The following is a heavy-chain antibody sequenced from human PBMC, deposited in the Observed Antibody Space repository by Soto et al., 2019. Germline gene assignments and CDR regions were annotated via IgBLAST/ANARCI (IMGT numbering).Heavy chain of an antibody. CDR2: INPSGGST. Sequence: ASVKVSCKASGYTFTSYYMHWLRQAPGQGLEWMGIINPSGGSTSYAQKFQGRVTMTRGTSTSTVYMELSSLRSEDTAVYYCARVRRSSGYYYGYWGQGTPVTVS. D-gene: IGHD3-22*01. V-gene: IGHV1-46*01. CDR1: GYTFTSYY. J-gene: IGHJ4*02. CDR3: ARVRRSSGYYYGY.